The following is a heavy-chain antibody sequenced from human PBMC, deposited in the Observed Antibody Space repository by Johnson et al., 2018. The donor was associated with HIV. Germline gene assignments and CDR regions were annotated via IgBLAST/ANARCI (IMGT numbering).Heavy chain of an antibody. CDR2: ISYDGSNK. D-gene: IGHD2-15*01. J-gene: IGHJ3*02. CDR1: GFTFSSYA. CDR3: ARDPYCSGGSCYDSSAFDI. Sequence: QVQLVESGGGVVQPGRSLRLSCAASGFTFSSYAMHWVRQAPGKGLEWVAVISYDGSNKYYADSVKGRFPISRDNSKNTLYLQMNSLRAEDTAVYYCARDPYCSGGSCYDSSAFDIWGQGTMVTVSS. V-gene: IGHV3-30-3*01.